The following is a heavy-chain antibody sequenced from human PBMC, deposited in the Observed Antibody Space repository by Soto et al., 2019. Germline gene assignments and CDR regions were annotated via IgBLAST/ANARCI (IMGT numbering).Heavy chain of an antibody. J-gene: IGHJ4*02. CDR2: SYYSVNT. CDR1: GVSISSGGYY. CDR3: ARDPRNTVSSGYYVSSGNFDY. D-gene: IGHD3-22*01. V-gene: IGHV4-31*03. Sequence: SETLSLTCTVSGVSISSGGYYCNWIRQHPGKGLEWSGYSYYSVNTYYNPSLKSRVTISVDTSKNQFSLRLTSVSAADTAVYYSARDPRNTVSSGYYVSSGNFDYWGEGIQVTVSS.